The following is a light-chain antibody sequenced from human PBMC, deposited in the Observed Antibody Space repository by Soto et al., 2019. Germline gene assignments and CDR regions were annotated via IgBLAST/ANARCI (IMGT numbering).Light chain of an antibody. J-gene: IGLJ1*01. CDR3: ASWDDSLNGFYV. CDR1: ISNIGRNI. Sequence: VLTQPPSASGTPGQRVTISCSGGISNIGRNIVNWYKQLPGTAPKLLIYSNHQRPSGVPDRFSGSKSGTSASLAISGLQSEDEAEYFCASWDDSLNGFYVFGTGTKVTVL. V-gene: IGLV1-44*01. CDR2: SNH.